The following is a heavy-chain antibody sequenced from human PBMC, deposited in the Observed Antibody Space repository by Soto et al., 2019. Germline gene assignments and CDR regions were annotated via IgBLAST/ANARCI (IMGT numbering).Heavy chain of an antibody. CDR1: GYTFTSYG. J-gene: IGHJ3*02. Sequence: ASVKVSCKASGYTFTSYGISWVRQAPGQGLEWMGWISAYNGNKNYAQKLQGRVTMTTDTSTSTAYMELRSLRADDTAVYSCARDTLNCSSTSCYAGAGDAFDIWGQGTMVTVSS. V-gene: IGHV1-18*01. CDR2: ISAYNGNK. D-gene: IGHD2-2*01. CDR3: ARDTLNCSSTSCYAGAGDAFDI.